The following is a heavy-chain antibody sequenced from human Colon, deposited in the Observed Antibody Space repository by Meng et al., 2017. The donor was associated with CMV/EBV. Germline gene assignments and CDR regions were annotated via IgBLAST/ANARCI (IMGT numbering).Heavy chain of an antibody. CDR3: ARGDHDFWSGYQNYGMDV. D-gene: IGHD3-3*01. J-gene: IGHJ6*02. CDR2: ISYDGSNK. V-gene: IGHV3-30-3*01. Sequence: GGSLRLSCAASGFTFSSYAMHWVRQAPGKGLEWVAVISYDGSNKYYADSVKGRFTISRDNSKNTLYLQMNSLRAEDTAVYYCARGDHDFWSGYQNYGMDVWGQGTTVTVSS. CDR1: GFTFSSYA.